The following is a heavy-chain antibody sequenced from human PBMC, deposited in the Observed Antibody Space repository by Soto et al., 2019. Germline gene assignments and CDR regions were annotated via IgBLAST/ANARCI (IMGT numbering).Heavy chain of an antibody. D-gene: IGHD3-22*01. CDR2: ISYDGSDK. J-gene: IGHJ4*02. V-gene: IGHV3-30-3*01. CDR3: ARDYYKYYDSSGYYRSPAY. Sequence: PGGSLRLSCAASGFTLSSYAMHWVRQAPGKGLEWVALISYDGSDKDYVDSVKGRFTISRDNSRNTLFLQMNSLRAEDTAVYYCARDYYKYYDSSGYYRSPAYWGQGTLVTVLL. CDR1: GFTLSSYA.